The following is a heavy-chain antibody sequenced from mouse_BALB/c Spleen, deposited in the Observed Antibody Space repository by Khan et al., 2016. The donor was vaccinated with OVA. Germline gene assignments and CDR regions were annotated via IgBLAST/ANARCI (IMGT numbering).Heavy chain of an antibody. CDR1: GYSFTDYN. CDR2: IDPYTGGT. D-gene: IGHD1-1*01. J-gene: IGHJ2*01. V-gene: IGHV1S135*01. Sequence: LQQSGPELVKPGASVKVSCKASGYSFTDYNMFWVKQSLGKTLEWIGYIDPYTGGTNYNQKFMGRATLTVAKSSSTAFMHLNRLTSGDSAVYYCALIYHYGSGFDYWGQGTTLTVSS. CDR3: ALIYHYGSGFDY.